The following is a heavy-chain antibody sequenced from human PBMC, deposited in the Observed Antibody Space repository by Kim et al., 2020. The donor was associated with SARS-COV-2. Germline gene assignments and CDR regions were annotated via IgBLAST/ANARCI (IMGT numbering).Heavy chain of an antibody. D-gene: IGHD2-21*01. CDR3: ARVWSY. Sequence: SSSSYIAYADSVKGRFTISRDNAKNSLYLQMNSLRAEDTAVYYCARVWSYWGQGTLVTVSS. J-gene: IGHJ4*02. V-gene: IGHV3-21*01. CDR2: SSSSYI.